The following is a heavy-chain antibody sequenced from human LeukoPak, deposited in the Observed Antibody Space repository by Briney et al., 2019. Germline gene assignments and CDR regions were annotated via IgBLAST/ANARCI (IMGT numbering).Heavy chain of an antibody. D-gene: IGHD6-13*01. J-gene: IGHJ3*02. V-gene: IGHV3-23*01. Sequence: PGGSLRLSCAASGFTFRSYAMSWVRQAPGKGLEWVPVISGSGDSTYYADSVKGRFTISRDNSKNTLYLQMNSLRAEDTAVYYCAKDWRIAAAGTASDAFDIWGQGTTVTVSS. CDR3: AKDWRIAAAGTASDAFDI. CDR1: GFTFRSYA. CDR2: ISGSGDST.